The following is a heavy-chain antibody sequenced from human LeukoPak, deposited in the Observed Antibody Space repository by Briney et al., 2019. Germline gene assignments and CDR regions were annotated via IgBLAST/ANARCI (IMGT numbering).Heavy chain of an antibody. V-gene: IGHV1-2*02. CDR1: GYTSTAYY. J-gene: IGHJ4*02. Sequence: ASVKASCQAAGYTSTAYYMHWVRHVPRQWLEWMGWINPNSGGTNYAQKFQGRVTMTRDTSISTAYMELRRLRSDDTAVYYCRCTFGESQSNYFDYWGQGTLVTVSS. D-gene: IGHD3-10*01. CDR3: RCTFGESQSNYFDY. CDR2: INPNSGGT.